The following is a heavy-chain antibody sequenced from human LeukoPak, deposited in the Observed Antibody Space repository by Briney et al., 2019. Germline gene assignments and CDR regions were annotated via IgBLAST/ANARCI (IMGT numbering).Heavy chain of an antibody. Sequence: GGSLRLSCAASGFTFSSYAMSWVRQAPGKGLEWVANIKQDGSEKYYVDSVKGRFTISRDNAKNSLYLQMNTLRPEDTAVYYCARERQNKDFWSGGDYWGQGTLVTVSS. CDR3: ARERQNKDFWSGGDY. CDR1: GFTFSSYA. V-gene: IGHV3-7*01. J-gene: IGHJ4*02. D-gene: IGHD3-3*01. CDR2: IKQDGSEK.